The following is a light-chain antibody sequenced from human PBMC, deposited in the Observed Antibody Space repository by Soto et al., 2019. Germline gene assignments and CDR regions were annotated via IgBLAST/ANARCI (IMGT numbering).Light chain of an antibody. Sequence: LLPQSPGTLSLSQGESATLSCRDSQSVSSSYLAWYQQKPGQAPRLLIYGTYSRATGIPDRFSGSGSGTDFTLTITRLETEDFAVYDCHQHGISPTRTCGQGTKVDIK. CDR1: QSVSSSY. V-gene: IGKV3-20*01. CDR2: GTY. CDR3: HQHGISPTRT. J-gene: IGKJ1*01.